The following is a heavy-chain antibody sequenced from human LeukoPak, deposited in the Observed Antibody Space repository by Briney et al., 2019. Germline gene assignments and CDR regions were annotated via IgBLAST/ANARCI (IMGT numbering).Heavy chain of an antibody. J-gene: IGHJ5*02. CDR1: GGTFSSYA. CDR3: ARQYYDFWSGLDVRIRENWFDP. V-gene: IGHV1-69*13. CDR2: IIPIFGTA. D-gene: IGHD3-3*01. Sequence: SVKVSCKASGGTFSSYAISWVRQAPGQGLEWMGGIIPIFGTANYAQKFQGRVTITADESTSTAYMELSSLRSEDAAVYYCARQYYDFWSGLDVRIRENWFDPWGQGTLVTVFS.